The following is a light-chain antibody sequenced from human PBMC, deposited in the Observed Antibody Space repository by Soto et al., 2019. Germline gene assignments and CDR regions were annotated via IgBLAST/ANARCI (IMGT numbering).Light chain of an antibody. V-gene: IGKV3-11*01. CDR1: HSVSNS. J-gene: IGKJ2*01. CDR3: QQGSDWPPTYT. Sequence: EMVLTQSPATLSLSPGERVTLSCRASHSVSNSLVWYQQKSGQAPRLLLYGISYRATGVPARFSGSGSGTDCTLSISSLEHEDFAIYYCQQGSDWPPTYTFGQGNKLEI. CDR2: GIS.